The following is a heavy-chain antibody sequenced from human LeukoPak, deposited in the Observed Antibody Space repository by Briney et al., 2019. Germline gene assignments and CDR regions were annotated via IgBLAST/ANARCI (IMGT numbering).Heavy chain of an antibody. CDR2: IIPIFGTA. CDR3: ARGSGTYYSGSGSLPFNY. Sequence: SVKVSCKASGGTFSSYAISWVRQAPGQGLEWMGGIIPIFGTANYAQKFQGRVTITADKSTSTAYMELSSLRSEDTAVYYCARGSGTYYSGSGSLPFNYWGQGTLVTVSS. V-gene: IGHV1-69*06. CDR1: GGTFSSYA. J-gene: IGHJ4*02. D-gene: IGHD3-10*01.